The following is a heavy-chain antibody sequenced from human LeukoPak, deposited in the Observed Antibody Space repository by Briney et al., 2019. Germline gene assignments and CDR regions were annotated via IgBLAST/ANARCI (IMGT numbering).Heavy chain of an antibody. V-gene: IGHV3-9*01. J-gene: IGHJ4*02. CDR3: AREGIEMAIIYFDY. D-gene: IGHD5-24*01. CDR1: GFTFDDYA. CDR2: ISWNSGSI. Sequence: GGSLRLSCAASGFTFDDYAMHWVRQAPGKGLEWVSGISWNSGSIGYADSVKGRFTISRDNAKNSLYLQMNSLRAEDTALYYCAREGIEMAIIYFDYWGQGTLVTVSS.